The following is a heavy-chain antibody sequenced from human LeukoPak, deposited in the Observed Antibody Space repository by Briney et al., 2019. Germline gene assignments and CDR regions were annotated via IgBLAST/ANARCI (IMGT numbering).Heavy chain of an antibody. V-gene: IGHV3-21*01. J-gene: IGHJ3*02. CDR2: ISSSSSYI. CDR3: ARRRNYYDSSGLLPFGAFDI. CDR1: GFTFSSYS. Sequence: GGSLRLSCAASGFTFSSYSMNWVRQAPGKGLEWVSSISSSSSYIYYADSVKGRFTISRDNAKNSLYLQMNSLRAEDTAVYYCARRRNYYDSSGLLPFGAFDIWGQGTMVTVSS. D-gene: IGHD3-22*01.